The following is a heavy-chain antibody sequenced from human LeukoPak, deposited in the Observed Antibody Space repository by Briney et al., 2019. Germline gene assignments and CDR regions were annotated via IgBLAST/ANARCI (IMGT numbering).Heavy chain of an antibody. CDR1: GGTFRSYA. J-gene: IGHJ4*02. Sequence: SVKVSCKASGGTFRSYAISWVRQAPGQGLEWMGRIIPIFGTANYAQKFQGRVTITTDESTSTAYMELSSLRSEDTAVYYCARGYSGYDWRYYFDYWGQGTLVTVSS. V-gene: IGHV1-69*05. D-gene: IGHD5-12*01. CDR3: ARGYSGYDWRYYFDY. CDR2: IIPIFGTA.